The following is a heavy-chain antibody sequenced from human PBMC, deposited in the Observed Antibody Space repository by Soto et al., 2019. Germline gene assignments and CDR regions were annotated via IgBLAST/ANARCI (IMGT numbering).Heavy chain of an antibody. CDR3: ARGPFYSSLYYYYGMDV. Sequence: SETLSLTCAVYGGSFSGYYWSWIRQPPGKGLEWIGEINHSGSTNYNPSLKSRVTISVDTSKNQFSLKLSSVTAADTAVYYCARGPFYSSLYYYYGMDVWGQGTTVTVSS. J-gene: IGHJ6*02. CDR2: INHSGST. D-gene: IGHD6-19*01. CDR1: GGSFSGYY. V-gene: IGHV4-34*01.